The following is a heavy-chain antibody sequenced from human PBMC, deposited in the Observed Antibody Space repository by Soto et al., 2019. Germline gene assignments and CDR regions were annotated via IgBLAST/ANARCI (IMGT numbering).Heavy chain of an antibody. Sequence: EVQLVESGGGLVQPGGSLRLSCAASGFTFSDHYMDWVRQAPGKGLEWVGRSRNKLNSYTTEYAASVKGRFTISRDDSXXSLYLQMNSLKTEDTAVYYCAKRHCSGGHCHRGDYWGQGTLVTVSS. V-gene: IGHV3-72*01. CDR1: GFTFSDHY. J-gene: IGHJ4*02. CDR2: SRNKLNSYTT. CDR3: AKRHCSGGHCHRGDY. D-gene: IGHD2-15*01.